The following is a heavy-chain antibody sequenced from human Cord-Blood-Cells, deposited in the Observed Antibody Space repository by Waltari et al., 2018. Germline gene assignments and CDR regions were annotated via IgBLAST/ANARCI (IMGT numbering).Heavy chain of an antibody. CDR2: IYWDDDK. D-gene: IGHD6-13*01. V-gene: IGHV2-5*02. J-gene: IGHJ4*02. CDR3: AHSFGSWSLFDY. CDR1: GFSLSTSGVG. Sequence: QITLKESGPTLVKPTQTLTLTCTFSGFSLSTSGVGVGWIRQPPGKALEWFALIYWDDDKRYSPSLKSRLNITKDTSKNQVVLTMTNMDPVDTATYYCAHSFGSWSLFDYWGQGTLVTVSS.